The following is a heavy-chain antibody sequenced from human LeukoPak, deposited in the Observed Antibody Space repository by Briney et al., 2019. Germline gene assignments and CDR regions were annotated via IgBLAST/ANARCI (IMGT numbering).Heavy chain of an antibody. CDR2: INPNSGGT. D-gene: IGHD3-22*01. J-gene: IGHJ4*02. CDR3: AAVPYYYDSSGLDY. V-gene: IGHV1-2*02. Sequence: GAPVKVSCKASGYTFTGYYMHWVRQAPGQGLEWMGWINPNSGGTNYAQKFQGRVTMTRDTSISTAYMELSRLRSDDTAVYYCAAVPYYYDSSGLDYWGQGTLVTVSS. CDR1: GYTFTGYY.